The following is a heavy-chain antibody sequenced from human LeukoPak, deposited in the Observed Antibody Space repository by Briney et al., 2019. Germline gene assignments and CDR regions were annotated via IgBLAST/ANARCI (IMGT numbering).Heavy chain of an antibody. V-gene: IGHV1-2*04. CDR3: ARGGSSGWYPFDY. CDR1: GYTFTSYD. D-gene: IGHD6-19*01. Sequence: ASVKVSCKASGYTFTSYDINWVRQATGQGLEWMGWMNPNSVGTNYAQKFQGWVTMTRDTSISTASMELSRLRSDDTAVYYCARGGSSGWYPFDYWGQGTLVTVSS. CDR2: MNPNSVGT. J-gene: IGHJ4*02.